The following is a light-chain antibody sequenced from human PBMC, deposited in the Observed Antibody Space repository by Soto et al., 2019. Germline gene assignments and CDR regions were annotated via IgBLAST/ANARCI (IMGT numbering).Light chain of an antibody. CDR2: AAS. V-gene: IGKV1-39*01. CDR1: QSISSY. J-gene: IGKJ1*01. Sequence: DIQMTQSPSSLSASVGDRVTITCRASQSISSYLNWYQQKLGKAPKLLIFAASNLQSGVPSRFSASGSGTDFTLTIRGLQPEDIATYHCQQSYSTPWTFGQGTKVEIK. CDR3: QQSYSTPWT.